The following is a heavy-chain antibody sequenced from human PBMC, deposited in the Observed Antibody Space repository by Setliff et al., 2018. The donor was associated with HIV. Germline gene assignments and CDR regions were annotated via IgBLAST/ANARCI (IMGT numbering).Heavy chain of an antibody. CDR2: IYHSGNT. V-gene: IGHV4-38-2*01. CDR1: GFIFSGYT. J-gene: IGHJ4*02. Sequence: GSLRLSCAASGFIFSGYTMVWVRQAPGKGLEWIGSIYHSGNTYYNPSLKSRVSISVDTSKRQFSLKLTSVTAGDSALYYCARRRGQKATGWYYFDFWGQGALVTVSS. D-gene: IGHD6-19*01. CDR3: ARRRGQKATGWYYFDF.